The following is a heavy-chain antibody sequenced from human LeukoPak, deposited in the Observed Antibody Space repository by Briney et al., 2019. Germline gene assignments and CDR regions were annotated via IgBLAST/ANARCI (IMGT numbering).Heavy chain of an antibody. V-gene: IGHV6-1*01. CDR3: ARAQNVYDSSGYYSDFDY. J-gene: IGHJ4*02. Sequence: SQTLSLTCAISGDSDSSNSAAWNRIRQSPSRGLEGLGRTYYRSKWYNDYAVSVKSRITINPDTSKNQFSLQLNSVTPEDTAVYYCARAQNVYDSSGYYSDFDYWGQGTLVTVSS. D-gene: IGHD3-22*01. CDR2: TYYRSKWYN. CDR1: GDSDSSNSAA.